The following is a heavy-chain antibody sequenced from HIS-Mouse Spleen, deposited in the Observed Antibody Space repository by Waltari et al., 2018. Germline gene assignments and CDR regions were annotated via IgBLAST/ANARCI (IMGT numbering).Heavy chain of an antibody. D-gene: IGHD6-13*01. CDR3: AREIPYSSSWYDWYFDL. J-gene: IGHJ2*01. V-gene: IGHV4-39*07. CDR2: IYYSGST. Sequence: QLQLQESGPGLVKPSETLSLTCTVPGCPIRSSSYYSGGIRQPPGKGLEWIGSIYYSGSTYYNPSLKSRVTISVDTSKNQFSLKLSSVTAADTAVYYCAREIPYSSSWYDWYFDLWGRGTLVTVSS. CDR1: GCPIRSSSYY.